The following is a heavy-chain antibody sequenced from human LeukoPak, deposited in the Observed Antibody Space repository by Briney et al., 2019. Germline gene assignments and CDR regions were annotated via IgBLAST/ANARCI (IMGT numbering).Heavy chain of an antibody. Sequence: SETLSLTCSVSDGSINSYYWNWIQRPPGKGLEWIGYIYYNGNTNYSPSLKSRVTMSVDTSKNLLSLKVSSVTAADTAVYCARGRSNYYGMDVWGQGTTVTVSS. J-gene: IGHJ6*02. CDR3: ARGRSNYYGMDV. CDR1: DGSINSYY. CDR2: IYYNGNT. V-gene: IGHV4-59*01. D-gene: IGHD1-26*01.